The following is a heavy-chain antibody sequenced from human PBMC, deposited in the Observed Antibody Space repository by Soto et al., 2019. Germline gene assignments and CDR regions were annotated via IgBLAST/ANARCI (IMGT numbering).Heavy chain of an antibody. J-gene: IGHJ6*02. CDR3: ARRFHDCQECYYYGMDV. Sequence: QVQLVQSGAEVKKPGSSVKVSCKASGGTFSSYAISWVRQAPGQGLEWMGGIIPIFVTANYAQKFQGRVTITADDSTSTAYMELSSLRSEDTAVYYCARRFHDCQECYYYGMDVWGQGTTVTVSS. CDR1: GGTFSSYA. V-gene: IGHV1-69*12. CDR2: IIPIFVTA. D-gene: IGHD2-21*02.